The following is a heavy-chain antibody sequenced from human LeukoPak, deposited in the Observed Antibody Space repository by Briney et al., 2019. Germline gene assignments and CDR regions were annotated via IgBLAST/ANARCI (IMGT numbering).Heavy chain of an antibody. Sequence: PGGSLRLSCAASGFTFSSYAMSWVRQAPGKGLEWVSYISSSGSTMYYADSVKGRFTISRDNAKNSLYLQTNSLRAEDTAVYYCARDSPRGGWSMDVWGQGTTVTVSS. J-gene: IGHJ6*02. CDR2: ISSSGSTM. CDR3: ARDSPRGGWSMDV. V-gene: IGHV3-48*04. D-gene: IGHD6-19*01. CDR1: GFTFSSYA.